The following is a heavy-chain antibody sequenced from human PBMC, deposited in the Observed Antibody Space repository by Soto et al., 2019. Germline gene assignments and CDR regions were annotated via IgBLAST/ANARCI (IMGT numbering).Heavy chain of an antibody. D-gene: IGHD1-1*01. CDR2: IYYSGST. Sequence: SETLSLTCTVSGGSVSSGSYYWSWIRQPPGKGLEWIGYIYYSGSTNYNPSLKSRVTISVDTSKNQFSLKLSSVTAADTAVYYCAAFRVSTTYYCYYYGMDVWGQGTTVTVSS. CDR1: GGSVSSGSYY. J-gene: IGHJ6*02. V-gene: IGHV4-61*01. CDR3: AAFRVSTTYYCYYYGMDV.